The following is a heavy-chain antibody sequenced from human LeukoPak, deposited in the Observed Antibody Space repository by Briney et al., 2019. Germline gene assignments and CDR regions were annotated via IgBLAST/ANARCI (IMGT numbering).Heavy chain of an antibody. V-gene: IGHV3-7*01. CDR1: GFTFSSYW. CDR2: IKQDGSEK. J-gene: IGHJ5*02. Sequence: GGSLRLSCAASGFTFSSYWMSWVRQAPGRGLEWVANIKQDGSEKYYVDSVKGRFTISRDNAKNSLYLQMNSLRAEDTAVYYCASTYSYGSGSSGYNWFDPWGQGTLVTVSS. D-gene: IGHD3-10*01. CDR3: ASTYSYGSGSSGYNWFDP.